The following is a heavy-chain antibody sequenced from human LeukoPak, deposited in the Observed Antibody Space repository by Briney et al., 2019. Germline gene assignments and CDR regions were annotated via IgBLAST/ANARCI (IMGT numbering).Heavy chain of an antibody. J-gene: IGHJ4*02. CDR3: ATRSGWPLGGDY. CDR2: IIPIFGTA. D-gene: IGHD6-19*01. V-gene: IGHV1-69*13. Sequence: ASVKVSCKASGGTFSSYAISWVRQAPGQGLEWMGGIIPIFGTANYAQKFQGRVTITADESTSTAYMELGSLRSEDTAVYYCATRSGWPLGGDYWGQGTLVTVSS. CDR1: GGTFSSYA.